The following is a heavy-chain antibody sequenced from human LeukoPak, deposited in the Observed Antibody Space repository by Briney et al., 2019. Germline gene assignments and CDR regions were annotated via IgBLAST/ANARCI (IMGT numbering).Heavy chain of an antibody. CDR2: IYYSGST. CDR1: GGSISSGGYY. D-gene: IGHD5-18*01. CDR3: AREFFPRGYTYGLDY. V-gene: IGHV4-31*03. J-gene: IGHJ4*02. Sequence: PSETLSLTCTVSGGSISSGGYYWSWIRQHPGKGLEWIGYIYYSGSTYYNPSLKSRVTISVDTSKNQFSLKLSSVTAADTAVYYCAREFFPRGYTYGLDYWGQGTLVTVSS.